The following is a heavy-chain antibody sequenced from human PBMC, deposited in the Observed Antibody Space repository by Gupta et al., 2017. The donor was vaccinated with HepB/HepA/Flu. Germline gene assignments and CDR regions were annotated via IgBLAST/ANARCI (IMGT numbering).Heavy chain of an antibody. Sequence: QVQLQQWGAGLLKPSETLSLTCAVYGGSFSGYYWSWIRQPPGKGLEWIGEINHSGSTNYNPSLKSRVTISVDTSKNQFSLKLSSVTAADTAVYYCARGGYCSGGSCYPGGWFDPWGQGTLVTVSS. D-gene: IGHD2-15*01. CDR3: ARGGYCSGGSCYPGGWFDP. J-gene: IGHJ5*02. CDR1: GGSFSGYY. CDR2: INHSGST. V-gene: IGHV4-34*01.